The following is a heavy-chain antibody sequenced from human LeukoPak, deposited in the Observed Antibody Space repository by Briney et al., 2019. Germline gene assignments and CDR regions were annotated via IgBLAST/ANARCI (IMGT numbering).Heavy chain of an antibody. CDR2: ISSSGSAI. CDR3: AREGSGSYYEGGFGY. V-gene: IGHV3-48*03. D-gene: IGHD1-26*01. CDR1: GFTFSSYE. J-gene: IGHJ4*02. Sequence: GGSLRLSCAASGFTFSSYEMNWVRQAPGKGLEWVSFISSSGSAIHYADSVRGRFTISRDNAKNSLYLQMNSLRAEDTAVYYCAREGSGSYYEGGFGYWGQGTLVTVSS.